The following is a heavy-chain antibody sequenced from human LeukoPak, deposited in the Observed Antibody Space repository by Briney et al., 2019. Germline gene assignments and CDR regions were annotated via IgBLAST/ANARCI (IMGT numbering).Heavy chain of an antibody. J-gene: IGHJ4*02. CDR3: ARHSAPRVFAMVHITPVV. Sequence: NPSQTLSLTCTVSGGSISSGDYYWSWIRQPPGKGLEWIGYIYYSGSTYYNPSLKSRVTISVDTSKNQFSLKLSSVTAADTAVYYCARHSAPRVFAMVHITPVVWGQGTLVTVSS. V-gene: IGHV4-30-4*01. CDR2: IYYSGST. CDR1: GGSISSGDYY. D-gene: IGHD5-18*01.